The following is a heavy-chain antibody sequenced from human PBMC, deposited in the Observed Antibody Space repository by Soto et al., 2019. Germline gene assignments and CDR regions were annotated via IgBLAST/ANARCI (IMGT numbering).Heavy chain of an antibody. CDR2: IYYSGST. V-gene: IGHV4-59*01. CDR1: GGSISSYY. Sequence: SETLSLTCTVSGGSISSYYWSWIRQPPGKGLEWIGYIYYSGSTNYNPSLKSRVTISVDTSKNQFSLKLSSVTAADTAVYYCARETLDAFDIWGQGTMVTVSS. CDR3: ARETLDAFDI. J-gene: IGHJ3*02.